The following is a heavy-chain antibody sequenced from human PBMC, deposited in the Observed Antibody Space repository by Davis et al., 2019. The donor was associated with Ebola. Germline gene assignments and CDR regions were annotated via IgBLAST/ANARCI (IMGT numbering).Heavy chain of an antibody. CDR3: ARQDSSGYWYWFDP. V-gene: IGHV1-8*02. J-gene: IGHJ5*02. CDR2: MNPNSGNT. CDR1: GYTFTGYY. D-gene: IGHD3-22*01. Sequence: ASVKVSCKASGYTFTGYYMHWVRQAPGQGLEWMGWMNPNSGNTGYAQKFQGRVTMTRNTSISTAYMELSSLRSEDTAVYYCARQDSSGYWYWFDPWGQGTLVTVSS.